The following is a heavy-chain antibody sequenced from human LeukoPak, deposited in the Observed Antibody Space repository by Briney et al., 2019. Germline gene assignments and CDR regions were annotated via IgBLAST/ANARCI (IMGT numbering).Heavy chain of an antibody. CDR2: IFYSGST. V-gene: IGHV4-59*08. Sequence: PSETLSLTCTVSGGSISNYYWSWIRQPPGKGLEWIGYIFYSGSTNYNPSLEGRLTISIDTSKNQFSLKLNSVTAADTAVYYCARTGYYASGSSYYYGMDVWGQGTTVTVSS. CDR3: ARTGYYASGSSYYYGMDV. J-gene: IGHJ6*02. CDR1: GGSISNYY. D-gene: IGHD3-10*01.